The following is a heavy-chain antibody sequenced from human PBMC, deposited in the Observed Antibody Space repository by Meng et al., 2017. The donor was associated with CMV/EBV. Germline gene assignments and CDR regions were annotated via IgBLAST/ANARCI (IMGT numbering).Heavy chain of an antibody. V-gene: IGHV1-69*05. CDR3: AGGLGNYYYGMGV. Sequence: SVKVSCKASGGTFSSYAISWVRQAPGQGLEWMGGIIPIFGTANYAQKLQGRVTITTDESTSTVYMELTSLRSEDTAVYHCAGGLGNYYYGMGVWGQGTTVTVSS. CDR1: GGTFSSYA. J-gene: IGHJ6*02. D-gene: IGHD3-16*01. CDR2: IIPIFGTA.